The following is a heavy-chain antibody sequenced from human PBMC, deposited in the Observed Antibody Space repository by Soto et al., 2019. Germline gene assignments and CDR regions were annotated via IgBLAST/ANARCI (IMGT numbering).Heavy chain of an antibody. CDR2: IYYSGST. Sequence: QVQLQESGPGLVKPSQTLSLTCTVSGGSISSGDYYWSWIRQPPGKGLEWIGYIYYSGSTYYNPSLKCRVTISVATSRNQFSLKLSSVTAADTAVYYCAGGRYGDYAHFGYWGQGTLVTVSS. V-gene: IGHV4-30-4*01. J-gene: IGHJ4*02. CDR3: AGGRYGDYAHFGY. CDR1: GGSISSGDYY. D-gene: IGHD4-17*01.